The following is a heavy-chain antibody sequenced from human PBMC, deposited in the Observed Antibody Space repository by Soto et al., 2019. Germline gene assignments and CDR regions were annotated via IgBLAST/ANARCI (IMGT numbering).Heavy chain of an antibody. D-gene: IGHD1-26*01. CDR2: IYYNGTT. J-gene: IGHJ4*02. V-gene: IGHV4-31*03. Sequence: PSETLSLTCTVSGGSISSPNFYWSWIRQHPGKGLEWIGHIYYNGTTYYNPTLKSRVSISVDTSKNQFSLKLSSVTAADTAVYYCARGLITGSQYSGGWYYFDSWGQGTQVTVSS. CDR1: GGSISSPNFY. CDR3: ARGLITGSQYSGGWYYFDS.